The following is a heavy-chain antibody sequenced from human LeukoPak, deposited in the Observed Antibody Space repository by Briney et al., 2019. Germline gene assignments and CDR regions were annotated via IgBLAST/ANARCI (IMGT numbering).Heavy chain of an antibody. CDR1: GVSFDDYA. Sequence: PGGSLRLSCAASGVSFDDYAMHWVRQAPGKGLEWVSGISWNSANVAYADSVKGRFTISRDNAKNSLYLQMNSLRGDDTAFYYCVNESILGAVFDYWGQGAPVTVSS. CDR3: VNESILGAVFDY. V-gene: IGHV3-9*01. CDR2: ISWNSANV. D-gene: IGHD7-27*01. J-gene: IGHJ4*02.